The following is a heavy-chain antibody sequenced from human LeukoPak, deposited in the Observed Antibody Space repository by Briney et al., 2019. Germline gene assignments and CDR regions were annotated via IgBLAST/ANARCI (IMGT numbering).Heavy chain of an antibody. J-gene: IGHJ4*02. CDR2: IYHSGST. V-gene: IGHV4-30-2*01. Sequence: SETLSLTCAVSGSSISSGGYSWSWIRQPPGKGLEWIGYIYHSGSTYYNPSLKSRVTISVDRSKNQFSLKLSSVTAADTAVYYCARAPLGTVAIDYWGQGTLVTVSS. D-gene: IGHD3-16*01. CDR3: ARAPLGTVAIDY. CDR1: GSSISSGGYS.